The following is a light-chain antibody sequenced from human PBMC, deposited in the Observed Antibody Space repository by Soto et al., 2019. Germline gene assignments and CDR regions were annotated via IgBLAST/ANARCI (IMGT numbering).Light chain of an antibody. V-gene: IGKV1-27*01. Sequence: DVQMTQSPSSLSASVGDRVTITCRASRDISSSLAWYQQNPGKVPNLLIYAASTLHAGVQSRFSGSGSGTFFTLTINRLHPEDVATYYCQKYNSAPNTFGRGTRLEIK. J-gene: IGKJ2*01. CDR3: QKYNSAPNT. CDR2: AAS. CDR1: RDISSS.